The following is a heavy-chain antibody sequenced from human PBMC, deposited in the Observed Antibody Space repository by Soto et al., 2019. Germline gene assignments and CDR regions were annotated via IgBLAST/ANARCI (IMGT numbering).Heavy chain of an antibody. Sequence: QVQLVQSGAEVKKPGASVKVSCKASGYTFTSYGISWVRQAPGQGLEWMGWISAYNGNTNYAQKLQGRVTMTTDTSTSTAYMELRSLRSDDTAVYYCARVPRAQRQAQQREKYNWFDPWGQGTLVTVSS. V-gene: IGHV1-18*01. CDR1: GYTFTSYG. J-gene: IGHJ5*02. CDR3: ARVPRAQRQAQQREKYNWFDP. D-gene: IGHD6-13*01. CDR2: ISAYNGNT.